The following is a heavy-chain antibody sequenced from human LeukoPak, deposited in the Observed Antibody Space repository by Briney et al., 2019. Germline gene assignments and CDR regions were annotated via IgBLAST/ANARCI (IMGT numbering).Heavy chain of an antibody. J-gene: IGHJ5*02. Sequence: PSETLSLTCTVSGGAISLYYCSWIRQPPGKALEWIGSVYYTGSTKYDTSLTSRLTISVDTSKNQFALMVTSVTAADTTVYYCARHTYYDTHGFHLRWFDPWGQGSMASVSS. CDR1: GGAISLYY. D-gene: IGHD3-22*01. CDR3: ARHTYYDTHGFHLRWFDP. CDR2: VYYTGST. V-gene: IGHV4-59*08.